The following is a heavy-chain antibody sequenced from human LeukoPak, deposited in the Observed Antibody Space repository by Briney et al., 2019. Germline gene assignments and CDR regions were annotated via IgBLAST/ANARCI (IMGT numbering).Heavy chain of an antibody. J-gene: IGHJ5*02. CDR2: INPNSGGT. CDR1: GYTFTGYY. Sequence: ASVKVSCKASGYTFTGYYMHWVRQAPGQGLEWMGWINPNSGGTKYAQKFQGRVTMTRDTSISTAYMELSRLRSDDTAVYYCARDTGDTYNWFDPWGQGTLVTVSS. D-gene: IGHD3-16*01. CDR3: ARDTGDTYNWFDP. V-gene: IGHV1-2*02.